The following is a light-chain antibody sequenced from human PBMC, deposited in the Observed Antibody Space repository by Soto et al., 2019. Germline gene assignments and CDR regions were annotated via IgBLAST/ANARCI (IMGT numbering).Light chain of an antibody. Sequence: DNEMTQSSSILAAFVGDRVTITCRASQSLSRWLAWYQQKPGKPPKLLIYQASNLESGVPSRFGGSASGTEFTLTITSLQPDDFATYYCLQYNTYSRITFGQGTRL. CDR1: QSLSRW. CDR2: QAS. J-gene: IGKJ5*01. V-gene: IGKV1-5*03. CDR3: LQYNTYSRIT.